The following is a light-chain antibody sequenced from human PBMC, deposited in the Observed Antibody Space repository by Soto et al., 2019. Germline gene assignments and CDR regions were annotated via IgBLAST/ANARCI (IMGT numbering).Light chain of an antibody. CDR2: GTS. V-gene: IGKV3-20*01. CDR3: QQYGSSSCT. Sequence: EIVLTQSPGTLSLSTGERATLSCRASQSVSSSYLAWYQQKPGQAPRLLIYGTSSRATAIPDRFSGSGSGTDGTLTISRLEPEDFAVYYCQQYGSSSCTFGQGKKVEIK. CDR1: QSVSSSY. J-gene: IGKJ1*01.